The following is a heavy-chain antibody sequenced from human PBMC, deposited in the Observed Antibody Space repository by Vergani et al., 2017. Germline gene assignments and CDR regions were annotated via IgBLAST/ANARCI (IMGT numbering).Heavy chain of an antibody. CDR2: INHSGST. CDR1: GGSFSGYY. J-gene: IGHJ5*02. D-gene: IGHD3-16*01. Sequence: QVQLQQWGAGLLKPSETLSLTCAVYGGSFSGYYWSWIRQPPGKGLEWSGEINHSGSTNYNPSLKSRVTISVDTSKNQFSLKLSSVTAADTAVYYCARGGGSTGFDPWGQGTLVTVSS. V-gene: IGHV4-34*01. CDR3: ARGGGSTGFDP.